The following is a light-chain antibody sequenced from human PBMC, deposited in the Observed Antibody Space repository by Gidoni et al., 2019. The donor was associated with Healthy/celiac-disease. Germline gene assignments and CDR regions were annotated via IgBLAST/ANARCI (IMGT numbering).Light chain of an antibody. J-gene: IGKJ3*01. CDR1: QSVSSN. CDR3: QQYNNWLFT. V-gene: IGKV3-15*01. CDR2: GAS. Sequence: EIVLTQSPATLSVSPGERATLSCRARQSVSSNLAWYQQKPGPAPRLLIYGASTRATGIPARFSGSGSGTEFTLTISSLQSEAVAVYYCQQYNNWLFTFGPGTKVDIK.